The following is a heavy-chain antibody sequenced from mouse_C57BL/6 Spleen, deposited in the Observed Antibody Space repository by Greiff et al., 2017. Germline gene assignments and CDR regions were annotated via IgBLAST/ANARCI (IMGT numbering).Heavy chain of an antibody. Sequence: EVQGVESGGGLVQPGGSMKLSCAASGFTFSDAWMDWVRQSPEKGLEWVAEIRNKANNHATYYAESVKGRFTISRDDSKSSVYLQMNSLRAEDTGIYNCTRHHYGSRGYFDYWGQGTTLTVSS. D-gene: IGHD1-1*01. CDR1: GFTFSDAW. CDR3: TRHHYGSRGYFDY. V-gene: IGHV6-6*01. CDR2: IRNKANNHAT. J-gene: IGHJ2*01.